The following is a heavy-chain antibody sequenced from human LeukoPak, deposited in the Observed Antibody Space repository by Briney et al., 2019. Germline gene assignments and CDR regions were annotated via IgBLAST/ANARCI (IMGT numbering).Heavy chain of an antibody. D-gene: IGHD1-26*01. CDR1: GGSISSSSYS. CDR3: ARFPSEDGSGSYYWSYYYGMDV. Sequence: PSETLSLTCTVSGGSISSSSYSWGWIRQPPGKGLEWIGSIYYSGSTYYNPSLKSRVTISVDTSKNQFSLKLSSVTAADTAVYYCARFPSEDGSGSYYWSYYYGMDVWGQGTTVTVSS. CDR2: IYYSGST. V-gene: IGHV4-39*01. J-gene: IGHJ6*02.